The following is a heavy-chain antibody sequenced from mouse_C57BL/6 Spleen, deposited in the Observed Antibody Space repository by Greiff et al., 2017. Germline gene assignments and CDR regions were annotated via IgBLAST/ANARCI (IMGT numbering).Heavy chain of an antibody. CDR3: ARTPFITTVVDWYFDV. CDR2: IDPSDSYT. V-gene: IGHV1-50*01. CDR1: GYTFTSYW. J-gene: IGHJ1*03. Sequence: QVQLQQPGAELVKPGASVKLSCKASGYTFTSYWMQWVKPRPGQGLEWIGEIDPSDSYTNYNQKFKGKATLTVDTSSSTAYMQLSSLTSEDSAVYYCARTPFITTVVDWYFDVWGTGTTVTVSS. D-gene: IGHD1-1*01.